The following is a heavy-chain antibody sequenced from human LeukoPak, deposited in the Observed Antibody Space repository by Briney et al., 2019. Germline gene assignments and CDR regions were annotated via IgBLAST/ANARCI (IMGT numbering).Heavy chain of an antibody. J-gene: IGHJ4*02. CDR2: IKQDGSEK. Sequence: PGGSLRLSCAASGFTFSSYAMSWVRQAPGKGLEWVANIKQDGSEKYYVDSVKGRFTISRDNAKNSLYLQMNSLRAEDTAVYYCARDSFGDYIDFWGQGTQVTVSS. CDR1: GFTFSSYA. CDR3: ARDSFGDYIDF. D-gene: IGHD3-10*01. V-gene: IGHV3-7*01.